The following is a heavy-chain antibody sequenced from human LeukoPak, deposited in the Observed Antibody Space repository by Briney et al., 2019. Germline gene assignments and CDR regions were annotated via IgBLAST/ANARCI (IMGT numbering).Heavy chain of an antibody. V-gene: IGHV3-23*01. J-gene: IGHJ4*02. CDR2: ISGSGGST. D-gene: IGHD3-9*01. Sequence: GGSLRLSCAASGFTFISYAMSWVRRAPGKGLEWVSAISGSGGSTYYADSVKGRVTLSRDNSKNTLYLQINSTRDADTPVYYCAISKAYYIILTGYLYFDYWGQGTLVTVSS. CDR1: GFTFISYA. CDR3: AISKAYYIILTGYLYFDY.